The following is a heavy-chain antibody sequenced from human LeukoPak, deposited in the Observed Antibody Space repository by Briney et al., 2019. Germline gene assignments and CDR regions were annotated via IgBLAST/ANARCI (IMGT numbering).Heavy chain of an antibody. J-gene: IGHJ4*02. CDR1: GYTFTGYY. CDR3: ARSYVTATLVDFDY. CDR2: INPNSGGT. D-gene: IGHD2-21*02. Sequence: ASVKVSCKASGYTFTGYYMHWVGQAPGQGLEWMGRINPNSGGTNYAQKFEGRVTMTRDTSISTAYMELSRLRSDDTAVYYCARSYVTATLVDFDYWGQGTLVTVSS. V-gene: IGHV1-2*06.